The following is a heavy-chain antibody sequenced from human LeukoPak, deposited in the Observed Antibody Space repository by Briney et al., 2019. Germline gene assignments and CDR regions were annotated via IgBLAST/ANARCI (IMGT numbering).Heavy chain of an antibody. CDR3: TTPGGLIVATTPFDY. J-gene: IGHJ4*02. CDR1: GFTFNNAW. V-gene: IGHV3-15*01. CDR2: IKSKTDGGTT. Sequence: GGSLRLSCAASGFTFNNAWMSRVRQAPGKGLEWVGRIKSKTDGGTTDYAAPVKGRFTISRDDSQNTLYLQMNSLEIEDTAVYYCTTPGGLIVATTPFDYWGQGTLVTVSS. D-gene: IGHD5-12*01.